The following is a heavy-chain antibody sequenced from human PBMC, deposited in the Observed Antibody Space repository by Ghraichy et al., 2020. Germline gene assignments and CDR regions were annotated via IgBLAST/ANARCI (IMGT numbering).Heavy chain of an antibody. CDR2: IRATDGRI. Sequence: GGSLRLSCVASGFTFSYYAISWVRQAPGKGLEWISAIRATDGRISYADSVRGRFTMSRDNSGNALLLQMTNVGGDDTAIYYCARFGAATGALRKGLDVWGRGTTVTVSS. D-gene: IGHD3-10*01. J-gene: IGHJ6*02. V-gene: IGHV3-23*01. CDR3: ARFGAATGALRKGLDV. CDR1: GFTFSYYA.